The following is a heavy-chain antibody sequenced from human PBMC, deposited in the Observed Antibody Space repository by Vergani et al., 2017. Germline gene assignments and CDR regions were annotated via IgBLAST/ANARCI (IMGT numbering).Heavy chain of an antibody. Sequence: EVQLVESGGGLVKPGGSLRLSCAASGFTFSSYSMNWVRQAPGKGLEWVSSISSSSSYIYYADSVKGRFTISRDNAKNALYLQMNSLRAEDTAVYYCARDSSVAAAPEYYYYGMDVWGQGTTVTVSS. CDR3: ARDSSVAAAPEYYYYGMDV. J-gene: IGHJ6*02. CDR2: ISSSSSYI. V-gene: IGHV3-21*01. D-gene: IGHD2-2*01. CDR1: GFTFSSYS.